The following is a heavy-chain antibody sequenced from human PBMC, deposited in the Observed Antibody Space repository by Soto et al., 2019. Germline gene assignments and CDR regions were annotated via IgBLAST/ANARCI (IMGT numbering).Heavy chain of an antibody. Sequence: ASVKVSCKASGDTFASFGFSWVRQAPGQGLEWLGWISAYNGNTHYAQKVRDRVTLTTDTSTNTAYMELRSLTSDDTAVYYCARDQESITDRILQYWGQGTRVT. CDR1: GDTFASFG. J-gene: IGHJ4*02. D-gene: IGHD3-10*01. CDR2: ISAYNGNT. V-gene: IGHV1-18*01. CDR3: ARDQESITDRILQY.